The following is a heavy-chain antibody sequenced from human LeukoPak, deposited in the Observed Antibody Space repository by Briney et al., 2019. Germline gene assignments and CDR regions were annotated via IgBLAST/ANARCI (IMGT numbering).Heavy chain of an antibody. CDR1: GGSISSGGYF. Sequence: NPSQTLSLTCTVSGGSISSGGYFWSWIRQHPGKGLEWIGWIYIRGGTYYNPSLKSRVTISVDTSKNQFSLKLSSVTAADTAVYYCARQESYYYRSRDYPGPFDIWGQGTMVTVPS. CDR3: ARQESYYYRSRDYPGPFDI. D-gene: IGHD3-22*01. CDR2: IYIRGGT. V-gene: IGHV4-39*01. J-gene: IGHJ3*02.